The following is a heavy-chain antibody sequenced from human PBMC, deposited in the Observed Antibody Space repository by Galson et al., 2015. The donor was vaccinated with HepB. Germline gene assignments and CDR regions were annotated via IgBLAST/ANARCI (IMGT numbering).Heavy chain of an antibody. D-gene: IGHD3-22*01. CDR3: ARVSGYYYDSSGYPDY. Sequence: SLRLSCAASGFTFSSYEMNWVRQAPGKGLEWVSYISSSGSTIYYADSVKGRFTISRDNAKNSLYLQMNSLRAEDTAVYYCARVSGYYYDSSGYPDYWGQGTLVTVSS. V-gene: IGHV3-48*03. J-gene: IGHJ4*02. CDR1: GFTFSSYE. CDR2: ISSSGSTI.